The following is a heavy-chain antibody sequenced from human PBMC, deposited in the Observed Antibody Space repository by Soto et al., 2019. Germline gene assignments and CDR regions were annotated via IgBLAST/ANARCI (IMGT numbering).Heavy chain of an antibody. J-gene: IGHJ6*03. CDR2: ISDNGSSK. Sequence: GGSLRLSCAASGFTFSSYAMSWVRQAPGKGLEWVAAISDNGSSKYYADSVKGRFTISRDNSKNTLYLQMNSLRAEDTAVYYCARGGFWSGSHYYYMDVWGKGTTVTVSS. CDR3: ARGGFWSGSHYYYMDV. CDR1: GFTFSSYA. V-gene: IGHV3-23*01. D-gene: IGHD3-3*01.